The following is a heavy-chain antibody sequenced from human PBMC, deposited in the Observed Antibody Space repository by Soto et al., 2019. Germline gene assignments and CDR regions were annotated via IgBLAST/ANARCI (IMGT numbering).Heavy chain of an antibody. J-gene: IGHJ3*02. D-gene: IGHD3-16*01. CDR2: INAGNGNT. CDR1: GYTFTSYA. CDR3: AREQSGEIMTMTDAFDI. V-gene: IGHV1-3*01. Sequence: QVQLVQSGAEVQKPGASVKVSCKASGYTFTSYAIHWVRQAPGPRLEWMGWINAGNGNTQYSQKFQGRVTITRDTSARIAYMEASSLRSEGTALDYCAREQSGEIMTMTDAFDIWGQGTMVTVSS.